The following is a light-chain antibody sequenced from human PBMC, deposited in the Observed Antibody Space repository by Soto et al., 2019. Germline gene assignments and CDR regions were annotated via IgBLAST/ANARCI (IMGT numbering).Light chain of an antibody. CDR3: QQYGSSPIT. CDR2: ATS. V-gene: IGKV3-20*01. CDR1: QSVSSIY. J-gene: IGKJ5*01. Sequence: EIVLTQSPSTLSLSPGERATLSCRASQSVSSIYLAWYQQKPGQAPSLLIYATSSRATGIPDRFSGSGSGTDFSLTISRLEPEDFAVYYCQQYGSSPITFGQGTLLEI.